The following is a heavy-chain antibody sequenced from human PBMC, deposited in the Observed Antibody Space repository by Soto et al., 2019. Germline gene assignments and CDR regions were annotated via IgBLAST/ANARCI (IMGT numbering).Heavy chain of an antibody. CDR3: AREVGDYNWNSYYYYYGMDV. J-gene: IGHJ6*02. V-gene: IGHV3-33*01. D-gene: IGHD1-7*01. CDR2: IWYDGSNK. CDR1: GFTFSSYG. Sequence: GSLRLSCAASGFTFSSYGMHWVRQAPGKGLEWVAVIWYDGSNKYYADSVKGRFTISRDNSKNTLYLQMNSLRAEDTAVYYCAREVGDYNWNSYYYYYGMDVWGQGTTVTVSS.